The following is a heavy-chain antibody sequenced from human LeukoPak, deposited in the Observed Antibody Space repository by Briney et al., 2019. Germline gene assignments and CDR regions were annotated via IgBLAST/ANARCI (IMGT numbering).Heavy chain of an antibody. CDR1: GGSISSYY. V-gene: IGHV4-59*01. J-gene: IGHJ4*02. CDR2: IYYSGST. Sequence: TSETLSLTCTVSGGSISSYYWSWIRQPPGKGLEWIGYIYYSGSTNYNPSLKSRVTISVDTSKNQFSLKLSSVTAADTAVYYCARGYCSGGSCWFDYWGQGTLVTVSS. D-gene: IGHD2-15*01. CDR3: ARGYCSGGSCWFDY.